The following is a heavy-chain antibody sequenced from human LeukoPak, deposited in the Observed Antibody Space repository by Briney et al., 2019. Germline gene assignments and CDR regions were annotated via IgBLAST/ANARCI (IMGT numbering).Heavy chain of an antibody. D-gene: IGHD3-10*01. CDR1: GYTFTSYY. Sequence: ASVKVSCKASGYTFTSYYMHWVRQAPGQGLEWMGIINPSGGSTSYAQKFQGRVTMTRDTSTSTVYMELSSLRSEDTAVYYCARDRGFGELLYTGSNWGQGTLVTVSS. CDR2: INPSGGST. V-gene: IGHV1-46*01. CDR3: ARDRGFGELLYTGSN. J-gene: IGHJ4*02.